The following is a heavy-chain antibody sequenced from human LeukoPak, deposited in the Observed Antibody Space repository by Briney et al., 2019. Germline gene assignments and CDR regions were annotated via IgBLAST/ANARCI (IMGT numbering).Heavy chain of an antibody. D-gene: IGHD3-3*01. CDR3: AKDGPPLRSGSYANV. CDR1: GFTFSSYE. V-gene: IGHV3-48*03. Sequence: GGSLRLSCAASGFTFSSYEMNWVRQAPGKGLEWASYISSSGRTTYYADSVKGRFTISRDNSKNTLYLQMNSLRAEDTAVYYCAKDGPPLRSGSYANVWGKGTTVTISS. CDR2: ISSSGRTT. J-gene: IGHJ6*04.